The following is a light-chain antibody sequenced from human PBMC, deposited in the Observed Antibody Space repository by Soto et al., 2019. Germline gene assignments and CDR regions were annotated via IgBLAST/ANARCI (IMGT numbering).Light chain of an antibody. V-gene: IGKV1-5*01. CDR2: DVS. J-gene: IGKJ1*01. CDR3: QQYNSYWP. CDR1: QSISSW. Sequence: DTQVTQSPSALSASVGDRVTMTVRASQSISSWLAWYQQKPGRAPKLLIYDVSALKRGVPPRLSGSGSGTEFTLTISSLQPDDFATYYCQQYNSYWPFGQGTKVDIK.